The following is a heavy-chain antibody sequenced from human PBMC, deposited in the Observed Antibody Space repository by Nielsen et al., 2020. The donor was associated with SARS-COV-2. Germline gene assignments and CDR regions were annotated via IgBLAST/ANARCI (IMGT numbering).Heavy chain of an antibody. CDR1: GFLSNSLW. V-gene: IGHV3-7*01. Sequence: GESLKISCAASGFLSNSLWMSWVRQVPGTGLEWVADINPDGSEKFYVDSVKGRFTISRDNAKNSMSLQMNSLRVEDTAVYYCARDSSRAADVWGQGTMVTVSP. CDR2: INPDGSEK. J-gene: IGHJ3*01. CDR3: ARDSSRAADV. D-gene: IGHD2-15*01.